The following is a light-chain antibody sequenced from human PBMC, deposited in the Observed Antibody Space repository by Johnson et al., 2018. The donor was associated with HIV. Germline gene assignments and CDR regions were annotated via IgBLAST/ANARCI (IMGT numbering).Light chain of an antibody. Sequence: QSVLTQPPSVSAAPGQKVTISCSGSSSNIGNNYVSWYRQLQGTAPQLLIYENNKRPSGIPDRFSGSKSGKSATLDISGLQTGDEADYYCGTWDGSLNADVVGTVTKVTAL. J-gene: IGLJ1*01. CDR1: SSNIGNNY. CDR2: ENN. V-gene: IGLV1-51*02. CDR3: GTWDGSLNADV.